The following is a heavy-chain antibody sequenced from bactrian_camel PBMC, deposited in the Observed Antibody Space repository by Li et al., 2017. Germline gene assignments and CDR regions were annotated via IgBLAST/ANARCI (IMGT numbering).Heavy chain of an antibody. D-gene: IGHD5*01. CDR3: VRDDGWSTGLY. Sequence: HVQLVESGGGLVQPGGSQRLSCAASGYTDRQWCMGWYRQAPGKEREGVATIEQDGTATYADSVKGRFTIDRDNAKNTVYLQMNSLKPEDTATFYYVRDDGWSTGLYWGQGTQVTVS. CDR1: GYTDRQWC. CDR2: IEQDGTA. J-gene: IGHJ4*01. V-gene: IGHV3S53*01.